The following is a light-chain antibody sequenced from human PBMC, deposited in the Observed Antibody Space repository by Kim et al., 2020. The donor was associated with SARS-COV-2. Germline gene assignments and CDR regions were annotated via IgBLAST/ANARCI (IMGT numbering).Light chain of an antibody. J-gene: IGLJ2*01. CDR2: GAN. V-gene: IGLV3-19*01. Sequence: VALGQTVKITCQGDSLGSYYPSWYQQKPGQAPVLVIYGANYRPSGVPDRFSGSSSKNTASLIITGAQAEDEADYYCSSRDSSAKRVFGGGTQLTVL. CDR3: SSRDSSAKRV. CDR1: SLGSYY.